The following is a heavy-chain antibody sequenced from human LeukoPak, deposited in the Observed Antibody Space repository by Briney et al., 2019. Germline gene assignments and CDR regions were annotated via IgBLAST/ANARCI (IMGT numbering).Heavy chain of an antibody. Sequence: ASVKVSCEASGYTFTSYGISWVRQAPGQGLEWMGWISAYNGNTNYAQKLLGRVTMTTDTSTSTAYMELRSLRSDDTAVYYCATYHYYDSSGYSWWFDPWGQGTLVTVSS. CDR2: ISAYNGNT. J-gene: IGHJ5*02. D-gene: IGHD3-22*01. CDR3: ATYHYYDSSGYSWWFDP. V-gene: IGHV1-18*01. CDR1: GYTFTSYG.